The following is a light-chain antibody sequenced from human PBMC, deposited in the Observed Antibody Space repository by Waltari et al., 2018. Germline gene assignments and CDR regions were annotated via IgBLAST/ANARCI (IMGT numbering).Light chain of an antibody. CDR2: SNK. V-gene: IGLV1-44*01. J-gene: IGLJ3*02. Sequence: QSVLTQPPSASGTPGQRVTISCSGSSSNIGSNTVNWYQQLPGTAPQLLIYSNKQRPSGVPDRFSGPKPGTSASLAISGLQSEDEADYYCAAWDDSLNGWVFGGGTKLTVL. CDR1: SSNIGSNT. CDR3: AAWDDSLNGWV.